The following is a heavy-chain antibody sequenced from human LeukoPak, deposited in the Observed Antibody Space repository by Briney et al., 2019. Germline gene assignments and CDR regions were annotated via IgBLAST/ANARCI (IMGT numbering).Heavy chain of an antibody. D-gene: IGHD6-19*01. CDR2: ISWHSGTI. CDR1: GFIFDDYA. Sequence: GRSLRLSCAASGFIFDDYAMHWVRQAPGKGLEWVSGISWHSGTIGYADSVKGRFTISRDNAKNSLYLQMNSLRAEDTAVYYCARDSPSGSGWRRNFGYWGQGILVTVSS. V-gene: IGHV3-9*01. J-gene: IGHJ4*02. CDR3: ARDSPSGSGWRRNFGY.